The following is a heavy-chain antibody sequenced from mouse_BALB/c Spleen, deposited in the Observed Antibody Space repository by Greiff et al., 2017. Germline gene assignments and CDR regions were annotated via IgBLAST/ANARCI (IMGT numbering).Heavy chain of an antibody. Sequence: EVKLMESGAELVRSGASVKLSCTASGFNIKDYYMHWVKQRPEQGLEWIGWIDPENGDTEYAPKFQGKATMTADTSSNTAYLQLSSLTSEDTAVYYCNVGATGSYYAMDYWGQGTSVTVSS. CDR3: NVGATGSYYAMDY. CDR1: GFNIKDYY. V-gene: IGHV14-4*02. D-gene: IGHD3-1*01. CDR2: IDPENGDT. J-gene: IGHJ4*01.